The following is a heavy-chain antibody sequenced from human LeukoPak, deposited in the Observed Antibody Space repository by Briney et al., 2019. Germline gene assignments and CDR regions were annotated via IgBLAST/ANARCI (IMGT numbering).Heavy chain of an antibody. D-gene: IGHD3-9*01. Sequence: PGGSLRLSCAASGFTFSSYAMHWVRQAPGKGLEWVAFLRYDGSSEYYADSVRGRFTISRDNSNSTLFLQMSTLRPEDTAVYYCAKTGYYDILTGHYTNYFFYYYMDVWGKGTTVTISS. V-gene: IGHV3-30*02. CDR1: GFTFSSYA. CDR3: AKTGYYDILTGHYTNYFFYYYMDV. CDR2: LRYDGSSE. J-gene: IGHJ6*03.